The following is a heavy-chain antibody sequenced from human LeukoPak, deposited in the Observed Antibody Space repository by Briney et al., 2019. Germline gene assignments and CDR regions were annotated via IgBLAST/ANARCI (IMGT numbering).Heavy chain of an antibody. D-gene: IGHD6-6*01. Sequence: GGSLRLSCAASGFTFSSYGMHWVRQSPGRGLEWVAVIWNDGSNKYYADSVKGRFTISRDNPKNTLYLQMNSLRAEDTALYYCARDLSSSSLGANFWGQGTLVIVSS. CDR1: GFTFSSYG. V-gene: IGHV3-33*01. CDR2: IWNDGSNK. CDR3: ARDLSSSSLGANF. J-gene: IGHJ4*02.